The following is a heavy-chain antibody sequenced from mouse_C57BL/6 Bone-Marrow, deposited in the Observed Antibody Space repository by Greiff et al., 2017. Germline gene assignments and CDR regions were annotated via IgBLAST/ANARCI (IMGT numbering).Heavy chain of an antibody. V-gene: IGHV1-78*01. CDR2: IYPRDGST. CDR1: GYTFTDHT. CDR3: ARRGGKVATDWYVDV. J-gene: IGHJ1*03. D-gene: IGHD1-1*01. Sequence: QVQLQQSDAELVTPGASVKISCKVSGYTFTDHTIHWMKQRPEQGLEWIGYIYPRDGSTKYNEKFKGKAPLTADKSSSTAYMQLKSLTSEDSAVYFCARRGGKVATDWYVDVWGTGTTVTVSS.